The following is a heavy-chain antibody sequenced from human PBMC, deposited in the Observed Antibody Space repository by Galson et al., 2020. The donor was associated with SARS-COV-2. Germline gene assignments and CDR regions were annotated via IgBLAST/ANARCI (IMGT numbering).Heavy chain of an antibody. CDR1: GYTFTSYD. J-gene: IGHJ6*02. CDR2: MNPNSGNT. Sequence: ASVKVSCKASGYTFTSYDINWVRQATRQGLEWMGWMNPNSGNTGYAQKFQGRVTMTRNTSLSTAYMELSSLRSEDTAVYYCARDYGDDYYYYGMDVWGQGTTVTVSS. V-gene: IGHV1-8*01. D-gene: IGHD4-17*01. CDR3: ARDYGDDYYYYGMDV.